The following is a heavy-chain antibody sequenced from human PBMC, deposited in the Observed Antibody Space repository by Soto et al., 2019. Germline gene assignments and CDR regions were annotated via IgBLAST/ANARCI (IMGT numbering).Heavy chain of an antibody. J-gene: IGHJ4*02. CDR1: GFTFSSFA. V-gene: IGHV3-23*01. D-gene: IGHD2-8*01. CDR3: AKRLKVLGGPCFDH. CDR2: VGHSGNT. Sequence: EVQLLESGGGLVQPGGSLRLSCAASGFTFSSFAMSWVRQAPGKGLEWVSTVGHSGNTYYADSVKGRFTISRDNSKSTLSLQMNSLRAEDTAVYFCAKRLKVLGGPCFDHWGQGTLVTVSS.